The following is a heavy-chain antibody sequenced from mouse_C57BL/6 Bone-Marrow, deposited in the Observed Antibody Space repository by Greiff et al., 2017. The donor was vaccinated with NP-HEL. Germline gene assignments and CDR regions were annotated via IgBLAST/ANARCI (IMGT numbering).Heavy chain of an antibody. CDR3: ARHGGSSYFDY. CDR1: GFTFSSYG. D-gene: IGHD1-1*01. J-gene: IGHJ2*01. CDR2: ISSGGSYT. Sequence: EVQGVESGGDLVKPGGSLKLSCAASGFTFSSYGMSWVRQTPDKRLEWVATISSGGSYTYYPDSVKGRFIISRDNAKNTLYLQMSSLKSEDTAMYYCARHGGSSYFDYWGQGTTLTVSS. V-gene: IGHV5-6*01.